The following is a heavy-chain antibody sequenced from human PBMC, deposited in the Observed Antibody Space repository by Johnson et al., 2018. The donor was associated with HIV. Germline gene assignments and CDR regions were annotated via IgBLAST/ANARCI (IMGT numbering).Heavy chain of an antibody. CDR2: IHWNGGST. Sequence: VQLVESGGGLVQPGRSLRLSCIVSGFTFGDYGMSWVRQAPGKGLEWVSGIHWNGGSTGYAGSVKGRFTISRDNAKNTLYLQTNSLRAEDTAVYYCARDGTTGPSGEAYDIWGQGTMVTVSS. D-gene: IGHD1-1*01. V-gene: IGHV3-20*04. CDR1: GFTFGDYG. CDR3: ARDGTTGPSGEAYDI. J-gene: IGHJ3*02.